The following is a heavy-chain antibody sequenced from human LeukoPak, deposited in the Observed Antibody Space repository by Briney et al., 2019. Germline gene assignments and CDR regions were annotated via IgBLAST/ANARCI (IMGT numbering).Heavy chain of an antibody. CDR1: SGSISSSSAY. CDR2: IYYSKNT. CDR3: VSPRGFSYGYFDY. Sequence: SETLSLTCTVSSGSISSSSAYWGWIRQPPGKGLEWIGSIYYSKNTYYNPSLKSRVTISADTSKNQFSLTLGSVSATDTAVYYCVSPRGFSYGYFDYWGQGTLVTVSS. J-gene: IGHJ4*02. D-gene: IGHD5-18*01. V-gene: IGHV4-39*01.